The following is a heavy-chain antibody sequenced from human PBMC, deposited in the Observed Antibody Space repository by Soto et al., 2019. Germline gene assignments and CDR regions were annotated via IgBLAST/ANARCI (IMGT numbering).Heavy chain of an antibody. D-gene: IGHD6-25*01. CDR1: GGSFSGYY. V-gene: IGHV4-34*01. J-gene: IGHJ6*02. Sequence: QVQLQQWGAGLLKPSETLSLTCAVYGGSFSGYYWSWIRQPPGKGLEWIGEINHSGSTNYNPSPKSRVTISVDTSKQQFSLKVSSVTAADRAVYYCARGGSGYEWLYYYYYGMDVWGQGTTVPVSS. CDR2: INHSGST. CDR3: ARGGSGYEWLYYYYYGMDV.